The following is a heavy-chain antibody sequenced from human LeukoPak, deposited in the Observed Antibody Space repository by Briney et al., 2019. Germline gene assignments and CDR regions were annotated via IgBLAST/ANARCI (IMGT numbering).Heavy chain of an antibody. J-gene: IGHJ5*02. D-gene: IGHD4-11*01. Sequence: SETLSLTCTVSGGSISSDDYYWSWIRQPAGKGLEWIGRIYTSGSTNYNPSLKSRVTMSVDTSKNQFSLKLSSVTAADTAVYYCARDLPTTVTTGWFDPWGQGTLVTVSS. CDR1: GGSISSDDYY. CDR3: ARDLPTTVTTGWFDP. CDR2: IYTSGST. V-gene: IGHV4-61*02.